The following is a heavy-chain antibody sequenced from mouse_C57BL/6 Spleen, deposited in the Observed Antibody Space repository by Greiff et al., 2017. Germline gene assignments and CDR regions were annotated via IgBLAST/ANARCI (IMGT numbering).Heavy chain of an antibody. D-gene: IGHD1-1*01. CDR3: ARYDSSYGFAY. Sequence: QVQLQQSGAELVRPGTSVKVSCKASGYAFTNYLIEWVKQRPGQGLEWIGVINPGSGGTNYNEKFKGKATLTADKSSSTAYMQLSSLTSEDSAVYFCARYDSSYGFAYWGQGTLVTVSA. V-gene: IGHV1-54*01. CDR2: INPGSGGT. J-gene: IGHJ3*01. CDR1: GYAFTNYL.